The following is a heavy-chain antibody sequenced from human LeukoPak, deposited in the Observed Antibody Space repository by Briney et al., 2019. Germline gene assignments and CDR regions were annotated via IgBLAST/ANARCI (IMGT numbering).Heavy chain of an antibody. J-gene: IGHJ4*02. CDR2: IYHSGST. Sequence: PSETLSLTCTVSGYSISSGYYWGWIRQPPGKGLEWIGSIYHSGSTYYNPSLKSRVTISVDTSKNQFSLKLSSVTAADTAVYYCATLGRCTSCWGWGQGTLVTVSS. V-gene: IGHV4-38-2*02. CDR3: ATLGRCTSCWG. CDR1: GYSISSGYY. D-gene: IGHD2-2*01.